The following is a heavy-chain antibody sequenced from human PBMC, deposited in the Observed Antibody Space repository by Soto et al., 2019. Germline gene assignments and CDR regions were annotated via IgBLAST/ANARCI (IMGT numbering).Heavy chain of an antibody. CDR2: ISYDGSNK. CDR3: AKGTIAAAGNPRYYYYGMDV. Sequence: QVQLVESGGGVVQPGRSLRLSCAASGFTFSSYGMHWVRQAPGKGLEWVAVISYDGSNKYYADSVKGRFTISRDNSKNTLYLQMNSLRAEDTAVYYCAKGTIAAAGNPRYYYYGMDVWGQGTTVTVSS. CDR1: GFTFSSYG. V-gene: IGHV3-30*18. J-gene: IGHJ6*02. D-gene: IGHD6-13*01.